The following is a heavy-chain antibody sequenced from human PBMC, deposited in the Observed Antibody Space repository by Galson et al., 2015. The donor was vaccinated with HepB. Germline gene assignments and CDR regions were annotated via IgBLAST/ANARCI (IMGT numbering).Heavy chain of an antibody. CDR3: TREGSNYYDSSGYPYYYMDV. V-gene: IGHV3-49*03. CDR1: GFTFGDYA. J-gene: IGHJ6*03. D-gene: IGHD3-22*01. CDR2: IRSKAYGGTT. Sequence: SLRLSCAASGFTFGDYAMSWFRQAPGKGLEWVGFIRSKAYGGTTEYAASVKGRFTISRDDSKSIAYLQMNSLKTEDTAVYYCTREGSNYYDSSGYPYYYMDVWGKGTTVTVSS.